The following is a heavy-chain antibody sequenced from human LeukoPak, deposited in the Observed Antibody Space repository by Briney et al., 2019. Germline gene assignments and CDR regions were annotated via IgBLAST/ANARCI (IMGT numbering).Heavy chain of an antibody. CDR1: GFTFSSYA. D-gene: IGHD6-19*01. J-gene: IGHJ4*02. V-gene: IGHV3-23*01. CDR2: ISGSGGDT. Sequence: GGSLRLSCAASGFTFSSYATYWVRQAPGKGLEWVSGISGSGGDTYFADSVKGRFTISRDNSKNTVFLQVGSLRAEDTAVYYCAKTTAGYSSGRYPGWPVDYWGQGTLVTVSS. CDR3: AKTTAGYSSGRYPGWPVDY.